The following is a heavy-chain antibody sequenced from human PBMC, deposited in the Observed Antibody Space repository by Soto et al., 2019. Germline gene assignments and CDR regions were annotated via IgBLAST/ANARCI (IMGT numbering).Heavy chain of an antibody. V-gene: IGHV5-10-1*01. D-gene: IGHD2-15*01. CDR1: GYSFTSYW. J-gene: IGHJ3*02. CDR2: IDPSDSYT. Sequence: PGESLKISCKGSGYSFTSYWISWVRQMPGKGLEWMGRIDPSDSYTNYSPSFQGHVTISADKSISTAYLQWSSLKASDTAMYYCARPKHRVVADDAFDIWGQGTMVTVSS. CDR3: ARPKHRVVADDAFDI.